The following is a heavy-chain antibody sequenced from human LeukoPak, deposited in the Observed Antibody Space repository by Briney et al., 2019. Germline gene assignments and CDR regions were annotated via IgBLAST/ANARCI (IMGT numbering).Heavy chain of an antibody. V-gene: IGHV3-11*01. CDR2: ISSSGSTI. J-gene: IGHJ4*02. Sequence: GGSLRLSCAASGFTFSDYYMSWIRQAPGKGLGWVSYISSSGSTIYYADSVKGQFTISRDNAKNSLYLQMNSLRAEDTAVYYCARGRVRGSHFDYWGQGTLVTVSS. CDR3: ARGRVRGSHFDY. D-gene: IGHD3-10*02. CDR1: GFTFSDYY.